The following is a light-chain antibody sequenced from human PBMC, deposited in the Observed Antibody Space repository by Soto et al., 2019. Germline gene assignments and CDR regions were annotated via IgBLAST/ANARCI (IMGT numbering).Light chain of an antibody. CDR2: SNN. CDR3: AAWDDSLNVV. J-gene: IGLJ3*02. CDR1: SSNIGSNT. Sequence: QAVVTQPPSASGTPEQRVTISCSGSSSNIGSNTVNWYQQLPGTAPKLLIYSNNQRPSGVPDRFSGSKSGTSASLAISGLQSEDEADYYCAAWDDSLNVVFGGGTKLTVL. V-gene: IGLV1-44*01.